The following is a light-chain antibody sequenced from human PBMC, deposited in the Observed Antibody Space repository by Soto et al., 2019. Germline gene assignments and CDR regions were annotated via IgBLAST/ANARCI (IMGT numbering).Light chain of an antibody. CDR2: SAS. CDR1: QDITDY. CDR3: QQGFSLPWT. J-gene: IGKJ1*01. V-gene: IGKV1-39*01. Sequence: DIQMTQSPSSLSASVGDRVTITCQASQDITDYFNWYQQKPGTPPRLLIYSASNLQSGVPSRFSASGSGTVFALNISSLQPDDFGTYYCQQGFSLPWTFGQGTKVDIK.